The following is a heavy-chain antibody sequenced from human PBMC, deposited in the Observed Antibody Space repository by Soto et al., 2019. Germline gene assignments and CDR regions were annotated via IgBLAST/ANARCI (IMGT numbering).Heavy chain of an antibody. Sequence: SVKVSCKASGGTFSSYAISWVRQAPGQGLEWMGGIIPIYGTANYAQKFQGRVTITADESTSTAYVELSSLRSEDTAVYYCARGGDCSCTSCDGPHRHYYYYYGMDVWGQGTTVTVSS. CDR2: IIPIYGTA. V-gene: IGHV1-69*13. J-gene: IGHJ6*02. D-gene: IGHD2-2*01. CDR3: ARGGDCSCTSCDGPHRHYYYYYGMDV. CDR1: GGTFSSYA.